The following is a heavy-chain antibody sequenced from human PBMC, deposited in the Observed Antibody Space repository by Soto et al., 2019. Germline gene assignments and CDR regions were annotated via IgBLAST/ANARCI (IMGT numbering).Heavy chain of an antibody. CDR1: GFTFSSYS. Sequence: GGSLRLSCAASGFTFSSYSMNWVRQAPGKGLEWVSSISSSSSYIYYADSVKGRFTISRDNAKNSLYLQMNSLRAEDTAVYYCARDLPGSSDAFDIWGQGTMVTVSS. CDR2: ISSSSSYI. CDR3: ARDLPGSSDAFDI. J-gene: IGHJ3*02. V-gene: IGHV3-21*01.